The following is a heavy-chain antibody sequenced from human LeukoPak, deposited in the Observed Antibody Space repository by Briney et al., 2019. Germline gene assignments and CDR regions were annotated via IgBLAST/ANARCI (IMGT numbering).Heavy chain of an antibody. CDR1: GNTLTELS. J-gene: IGHJ6*02. Sequence: GASVKVSCKVSGNTLTELSMHWVRQAPGQGLEWMGIINPSGGSTSYAQKFQGRVTMTRDTSTSTVYMELSSLRSEDTAVYYCARDRVDDSGDYYYGMDVWGQGTTVTVSS. V-gene: IGHV1-46*01. CDR2: INPSGGST. CDR3: ARDRVDDSGDYYYGMDV. D-gene: IGHD3-3*01.